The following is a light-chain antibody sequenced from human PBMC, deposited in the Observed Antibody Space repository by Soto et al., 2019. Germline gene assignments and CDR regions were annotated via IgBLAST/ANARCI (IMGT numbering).Light chain of an antibody. J-gene: IGLJ1*01. CDR2: EVS. V-gene: IGLV2-14*01. Sequence: SVLPQPAYVSGSPGQSITVSCTGTSSDLGGYNYVSWYQHHPGKAPKLMIYEVSNRPSGVSNRFSGSKSGNTASLTISGLQAGDEADYYCSSYTSSDTLVFGTGTKVTVL. CDR3: SSYTSSDTLV. CDR1: SSDLGGYNY.